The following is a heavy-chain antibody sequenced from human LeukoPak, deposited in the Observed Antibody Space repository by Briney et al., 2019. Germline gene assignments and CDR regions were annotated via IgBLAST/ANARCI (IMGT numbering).Heavy chain of an antibody. Sequence: ASVKVSCKASGYSLFSHGLTWVRQAPGQGLEWMGRISAYNGDTKSAQDLQDRVTMTTDTFTSTAYMELRSLRSDDTAVYYCARVYDSSGFQFDPWGQGTLVTVSS. CDR2: ISAYNGDT. V-gene: IGHV1-18*01. CDR3: ARVYDSSGFQFDP. D-gene: IGHD3-22*01. J-gene: IGHJ5*02. CDR1: GYSLFSHG.